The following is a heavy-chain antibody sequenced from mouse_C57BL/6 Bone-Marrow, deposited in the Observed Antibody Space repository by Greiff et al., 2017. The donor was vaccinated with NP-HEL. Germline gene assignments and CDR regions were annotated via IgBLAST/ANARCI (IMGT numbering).Heavy chain of an antibody. J-gene: IGHJ2*01. CDR1: GYTFPSYG. CDR3: ARLYYDFDY. Sequence: QVQLQQSGAELARPGASVKLSCKASGYTFPSYGISWVKQRTGQGLEWIGEIYPRSGNTYYNEQFKGTATLTADNSSSTAYMEVRRLKTENSAVYFCARLYYDFDYWGQGTTLTVSS. D-gene: IGHD2-4*01. V-gene: IGHV1-81*01. CDR2: IYPRSGNT.